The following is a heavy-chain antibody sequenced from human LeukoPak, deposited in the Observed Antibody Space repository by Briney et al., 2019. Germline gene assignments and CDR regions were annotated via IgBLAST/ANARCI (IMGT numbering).Heavy chain of an antibody. J-gene: IGHJ6*03. Sequence: ASVKVSCEASGYTFTGYYMHWARQAPGQGLEWMGIINPSGGSTGYAQKFQGRVTMTRDTSTSTVYMELNSLRSDDTAVYHCARALPHVRSGYYYYYMDVWGKGTTVTISS. CDR2: INPSGGST. CDR3: ARALPHVRSGYYYYYMDV. CDR1: GYTFTGYY. V-gene: IGHV1-46*01. D-gene: IGHD6-25*01.